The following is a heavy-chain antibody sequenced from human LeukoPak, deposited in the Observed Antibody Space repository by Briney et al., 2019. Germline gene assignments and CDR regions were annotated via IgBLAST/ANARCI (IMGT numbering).Heavy chain of an antibody. D-gene: IGHD2-8*02. Sequence: PGGSLRLSCAASGFTFSSYSMNWVRQAPGKGLEWVSSISSSSSYIYYADSMKGRFTISRDNAKNSLYLQMNSLRAEDTAVYYCARGTGAFDIXXXXXVXTVSS. J-gene: IGHJ3*02. V-gene: IGHV3-21*01. CDR2: ISSSSSYI. CDR3: ARGTGAFDI. CDR1: GFTFSSYS.